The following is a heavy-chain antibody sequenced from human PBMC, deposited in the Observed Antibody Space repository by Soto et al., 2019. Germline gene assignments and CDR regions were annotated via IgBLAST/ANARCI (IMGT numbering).Heavy chain of an antibody. CDR3: ARERATELLWFGEALDY. CDR1: GFTFSSYA. J-gene: IGHJ4*02. D-gene: IGHD3-10*01. CDR2: ISYDGSNK. V-gene: IGHV3-30-3*01. Sequence: GGSLRLSCAAVGFTFSSYAMRWVRQAPGKGLEWVAVISYDGSNKYYADSVKGRFTISRDNSKNTLYLQMNSLRAEDTAVYYCARERATELLWFGEALDYWGQGTLVTVSS.